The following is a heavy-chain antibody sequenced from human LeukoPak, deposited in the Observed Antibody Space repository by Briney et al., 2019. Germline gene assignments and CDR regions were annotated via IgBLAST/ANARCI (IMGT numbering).Heavy chain of an antibody. CDR1: GDPISSYS. D-gene: IGHD6-19*01. Sequence: PSETLSLTCTVSGDPISSYSWTWIRQSAGKGLEWIGRIHLSGSTDYKPSLKSRVNISLNKSKNQFSLKLNSVTAADSALYYCARGRLSVASIVAFDYWGQGALVAVSS. CDR3: ARGRLSVASIVAFDY. CDR2: IHLSGST. J-gene: IGHJ4*02. V-gene: IGHV4-4*07.